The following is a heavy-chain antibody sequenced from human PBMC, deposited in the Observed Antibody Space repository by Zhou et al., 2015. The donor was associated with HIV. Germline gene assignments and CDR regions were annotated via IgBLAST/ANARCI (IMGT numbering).Heavy chain of an antibody. V-gene: IGHV3-11*04. CDR3: ASDLNWNYEGFDY. CDR1: GFTFSDYY. Sequence: QVQVVESGGGLVKPGGSLRLSCAASGFTFSDYYMSWIRQAPGKGLEWVSYISSSSSTIYYADSVMGRFTISRDNAKNSLYLQMNSLRAEDTAVYYCASDLNWNYEGFDYWGQGTLVTVSS. J-gene: IGHJ4*02. D-gene: IGHD1-7*01. CDR2: ISSSSSTI.